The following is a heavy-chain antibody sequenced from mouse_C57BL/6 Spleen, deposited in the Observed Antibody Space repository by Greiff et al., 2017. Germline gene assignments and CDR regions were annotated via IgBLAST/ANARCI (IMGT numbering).Heavy chain of an antibody. D-gene: IGHD2-4*01. CDR3: AREGDYDYDGWFAY. CDR2: IYPGDGDT. V-gene: IGHV1-82*01. Sequence: VKLMESGPELVKPGASVKISCKASGYAFSSSWMNWVKQRPGKGLEWIGRIYPGDGDTNYNGKFKGKATLTADKSSSTAYMQLSSLTSEDSAVYFCAREGDYDYDGWFAYWGQGTLVTVSA. CDR1: GYAFSSSW. J-gene: IGHJ3*01.